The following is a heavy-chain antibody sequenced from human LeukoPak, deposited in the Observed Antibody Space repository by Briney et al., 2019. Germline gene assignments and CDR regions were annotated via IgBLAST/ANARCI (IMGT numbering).Heavy chain of an antibody. CDR3: ARACRSTSCGFDY. Sequence: ASVKVSCTASGYTFTSYYMHWVRQAPGQGLEWMGIINPSGGSTSYAQKFQGRATMTRGTSTSTVYMELSSLRSEDTAVYYCARACRSTSCGFDYWGQGTLVTVSS. J-gene: IGHJ4*02. V-gene: IGHV1-46*01. D-gene: IGHD2-2*01. CDR1: GYTFTSYY. CDR2: INPSGGST.